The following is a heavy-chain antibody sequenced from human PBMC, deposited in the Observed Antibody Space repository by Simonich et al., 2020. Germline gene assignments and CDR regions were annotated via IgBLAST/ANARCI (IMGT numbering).Heavy chain of an antibody. CDR3: ARDRLGTAYYYYMDV. Sequence: EVQLVESGGGLVQPGGSLRLSCAASGFTFSSYWMSWVRQAPGKGLEWVANIKQDGSEKYYVDSVKGRFTISRDNAKNSLYLQMNSLRAEDTAVYYCARDRLGTAYYYYMDVWGKGTTVTVSS. D-gene: IGHD7-27*01. CDR2: IKQDGSEK. J-gene: IGHJ6*03. CDR1: GFTFSSYW. V-gene: IGHV3-7*01.